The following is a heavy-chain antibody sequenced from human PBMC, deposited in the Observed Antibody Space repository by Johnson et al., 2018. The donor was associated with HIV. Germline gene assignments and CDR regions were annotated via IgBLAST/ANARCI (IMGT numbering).Heavy chain of an antibody. CDR3: ARGLAADAFDI. D-gene: IGHD6-13*01. Sequence: EVQLVESGGGLVQPGRSLRLSCAASGFTFDDYAMHWVRQAPGKGLEWVSGISWNSGSIGYVDSVKGRFTISRDNAKNSLYLQMNSLRAEDTAVYYCARGLAADAFDIWGQGTMVTVSS. V-gene: IGHV3-9*01. J-gene: IGHJ3*02. CDR2: ISWNSGSI. CDR1: GFTFDDYA.